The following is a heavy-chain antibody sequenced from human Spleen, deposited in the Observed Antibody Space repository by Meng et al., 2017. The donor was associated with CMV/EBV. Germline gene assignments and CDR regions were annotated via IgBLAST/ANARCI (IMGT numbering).Heavy chain of an antibody. J-gene: IGHJ6*02. Sequence: GGSLRLSCAASGFIFNTYEMNWVRQAPGKGLEWVSYITSSGSTIYDADSVKGRFTISRDNAKNSLYLQMNSLRAEDTAVYYCVRGPGGGMDVWGQGTTVTVSS. CDR1: GFIFNTYE. D-gene: IGHD3-10*01. V-gene: IGHV3-48*03. CDR3: VRGPGGGMDV. CDR2: ITSSGSTI.